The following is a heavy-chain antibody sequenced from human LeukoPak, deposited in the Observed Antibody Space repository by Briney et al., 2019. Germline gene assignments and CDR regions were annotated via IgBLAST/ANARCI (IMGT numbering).Heavy chain of an antibody. D-gene: IGHD4-17*01. CDR3: AKGDDYGDPDYFDY. V-gene: IGHV4-4*02. Sequence: SGTLSLTCAVSGGSISSSNWWSWVRQPPGKGLEWIGEIYHSGSTNYNPSLKSRVTISVDTSKNQFSLKLSSVTAADTAVYYCAKGDDYGDPDYFDYWGQGTLVTVSS. CDR2: IYHSGST. J-gene: IGHJ4*02. CDR1: GGSISSSNW.